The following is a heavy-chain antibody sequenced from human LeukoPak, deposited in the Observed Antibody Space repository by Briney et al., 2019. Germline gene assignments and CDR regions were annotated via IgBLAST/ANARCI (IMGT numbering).Heavy chain of an antibody. Sequence: ASVKVSCKGSGYTFTSNWIGWLRQMPGKGLEWMGIILPSNSDTRYSPSFKGQVTMSVDKSISTAYLQWTSLKASDTAMYYCARQYYETLTGPNWFAAWGQGTLVTVSS. CDR1: GYTFTSNW. CDR2: ILPSNSDT. CDR3: ARQYYETLTGPNWFAA. D-gene: IGHD3-9*01. J-gene: IGHJ5*02. V-gene: IGHV5-51*01.